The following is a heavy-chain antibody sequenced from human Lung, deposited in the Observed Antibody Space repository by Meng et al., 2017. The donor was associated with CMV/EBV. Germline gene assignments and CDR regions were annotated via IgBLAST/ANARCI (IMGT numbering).Heavy chain of an antibody. Sequence: GEXXKISCAASGFILSSYWMSWVRQAPGKGLEWVANIKQDGSEKYYVDSVRGRFTISRDNAKSSLYLQMNGLGAEDTAVYYCARNPVTNRRGSHFDCWGQGTLVTVSS. CDR3: ARNPVTNRRGSHFDC. J-gene: IGHJ4*02. D-gene: IGHD4-17*01. CDR2: IKQDGSEK. V-gene: IGHV3-7*01. CDR1: GFILSSYW.